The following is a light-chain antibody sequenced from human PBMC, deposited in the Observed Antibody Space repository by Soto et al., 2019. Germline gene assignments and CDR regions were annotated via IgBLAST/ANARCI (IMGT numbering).Light chain of an antibody. CDR1: QSITSW. CDR2: KAS. V-gene: IGKV1-5*03. J-gene: IGKJ1*01. Sequence: DIQMTQSPSTLSASVGDRVTITCRASQSITSWLASYQQKPGKAPKLLIYKASSLESGVPSKFSGSGSGTEFTLTISSLQPDDFATYYCQHYNSYPWTVGQGTKVEIK. CDR3: QHYNSYPWT.